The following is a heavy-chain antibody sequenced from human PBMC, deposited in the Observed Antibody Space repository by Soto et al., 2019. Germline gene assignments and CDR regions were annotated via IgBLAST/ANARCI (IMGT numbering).Heavy chain of an antibody. CDR2: ISAYNGNT. Sequence: ASVNVSCKASGYTFTSYGISWVRQAPGQGLEWMGWISAYNGNTNYAQKLQGRVTMTADTSTSTAYMELRSLRSDDTAVYYCARVGLHSPDCSSNSCHQNRLASWAQGSLV. D-gene: IGHD2-2*01. CDR3: ARVGLHSPDCSSNSCHQNRLAS. J-gene: IGHJ5*01. CDR1: GYTFTSYG. V-gene: IGHV1-18*04.